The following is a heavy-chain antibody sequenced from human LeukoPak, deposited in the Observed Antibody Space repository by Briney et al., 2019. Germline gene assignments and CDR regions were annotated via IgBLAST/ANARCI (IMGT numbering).Heavy chain of an antibody. CDR3: ARRGIAVGEGTYFDY. V-gene: IGHV5-51*01. CDR1: GYSFTSYW. J-gene: IGHJ4*02. CDR2: IYPGDSDT. Sequence: GESLKISCKGSGYSFTSYWIGWVRQMPGKGLEWMGIIYPGDSDTRYSPSFQGQVTISADKSISTAYLQWCSLKASDTAMYYCARRGIAVGEGTYFDYWGQGTLVTVSS. D-gene: IGHD6-19*01.